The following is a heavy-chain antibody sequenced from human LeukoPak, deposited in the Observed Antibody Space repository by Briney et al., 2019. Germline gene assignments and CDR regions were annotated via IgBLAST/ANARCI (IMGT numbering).Heavy chain of an antibody. J-gene: IGHJ5*02. CDR2: INHSGST. CDR1: GGSFSGYY. Sequence: SETLSLTCAVYGGSFSGYYWSWIRQPPGKGLEWIGEINHSGSTNYNPSLKSRVTISVDTSKNQFSLKLSSVTAADTAVYYCASLQWLVKWFDPWGQGTLVTVSS. D-gene: IGHD6-19*01. CDR3: ASLQWLVKWFDP. V-gene: IGHV4-34*01.